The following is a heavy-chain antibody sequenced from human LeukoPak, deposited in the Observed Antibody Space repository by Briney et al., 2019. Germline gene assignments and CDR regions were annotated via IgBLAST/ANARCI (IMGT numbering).Heavy chain of an antibody. Sequence: PGGSLRLSCAASGFTFSNAWMSWVRQAPGKGLEWVGRIKSKTDGGTTDYAAPVKGRFTISRDDSKNTLYLQMNSLKTEDTAVYYCTTVFSNLKNSLWPTMLATHDYYYYYMDVWGKGTTVTVSS. V-gene: IGHV3-15*01. J-gene: IGHJ6*03. CDR2: IKSKTDGGTT. CDR1: GFTFSNAW. D-gene: IGHD2/OR15-2a*01. CDR3: TTVFSNLKNSLWPTMLATHDYYYYYMDV.